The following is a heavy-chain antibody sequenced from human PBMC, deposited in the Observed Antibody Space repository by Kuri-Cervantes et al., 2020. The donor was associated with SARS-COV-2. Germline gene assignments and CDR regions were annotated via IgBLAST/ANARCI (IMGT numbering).Heavy chain of an antibody. CDR2: ISGSGGST. Sequence: GGSLRLSCPASGFTFSSYAMSWVRQAPGKGLEWVSAISGSGGSTYYTDSVKGRFTISRDNSKNTLYLQMSSLRAEDTAVYYCAKCGELLTSSYYYYGMDVWGQGTTVTVFS. CDR1: GFTFSSYA. J-gene: IGHJ6*02. V-gene: IGHV3-23*01. D-gene: IGHD1-26*01. CDR3: AKCGELLTSSYYYYGMDV.